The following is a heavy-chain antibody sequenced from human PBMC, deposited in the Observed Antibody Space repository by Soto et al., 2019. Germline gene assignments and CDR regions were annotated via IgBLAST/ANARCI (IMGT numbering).Heavy chain of an antibody. J-gene: IGHJ4*02. D-gene: IGHD3-10*01. CDR1: GGSISSSSYY. CDR3: ARQADDTMVRGVPYYFDY. V-gene: IGHV4-39*01. Sequence: QLLESGPGLVKPSETLSLTCTVSGGSISSSSYYWGWIRQPPGKGLEWIGSIYYSGSTYYNPSLKSRVTISVDTSKNQFSLKLSSVTAADTAVYYCARQADDTMVRGVPYYFDYWGQGTLVTVSS. CDR2: IYYSGST.